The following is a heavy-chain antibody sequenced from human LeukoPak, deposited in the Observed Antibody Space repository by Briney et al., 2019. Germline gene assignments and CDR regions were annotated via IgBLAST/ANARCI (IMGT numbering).Heavy chain of an antibody. CDR3: ARYVPTTQNFDY. V-gene: IGHV3-21*01. CDR2: ISSSSSYI. Sequence: GGSLRLSCEASGFTFSSYSMNWVRQAPGKGLEWVSSISSSSSYIYYADSVKGRFTISRDNAKNSLYLQMNSLRAEDTAVYYCARYVPTTQNFDYWGQGTLVTVSS. CDR1: GFTFSSYS. J-gene: IGHJ4*02. D-gene: IGHD3-16*01.